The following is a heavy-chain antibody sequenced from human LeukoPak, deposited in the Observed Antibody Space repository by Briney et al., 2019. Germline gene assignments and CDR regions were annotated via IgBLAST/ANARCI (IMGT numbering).Heavy chain of an antibody. D-gene: IGHD5-12*01. V-gene: IGHV3-23*01. Sequence: GGSLRLSCAASGVTLSSYAMSWACQAPGKGLEWVSGISSSGSGGSTYYADSVKGRFTISRDSSKNTLFLHMNSLRAEDTAVYYCANKQDSSYDLIDYWGQGTLVTVSS. CDR1: GVTLSSYA. CDR3: ANKQDSSYDLIDY. CDR2: ISSSGSGGST. J-gene: IGHJ4*02.